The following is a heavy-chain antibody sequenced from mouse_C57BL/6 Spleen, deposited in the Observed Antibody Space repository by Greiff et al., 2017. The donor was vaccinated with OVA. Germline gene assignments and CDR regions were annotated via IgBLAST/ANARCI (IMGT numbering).Heavy chain of an antibody. V-gene: IGHV1-82*01. J-gene: IGHJ2*01. CDR1: GYAFSSSW. Sequence: QVQLQQSGPELVKPGASVKISCKASGYAFSSSWMNWVKQRPGKGLEWIGRIYPGGGDTNYNGKFKGKATLTADKSSSTAYMQLSSLTSEDSAVYFCAREKDYDGGYFDYWGQGTTLTVSS. CDR3: AREKDYDGGYFDY. D-gene: IGHD2-4*01. CDR2: IYPGGGDT.